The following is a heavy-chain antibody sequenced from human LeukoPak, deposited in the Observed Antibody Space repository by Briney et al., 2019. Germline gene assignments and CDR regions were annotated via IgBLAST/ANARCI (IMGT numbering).Heavy chain of an antibody. D-gene: IGHD3-22*01. Sequence: GGSLRLSCAASGFTVSSNYMSWVRQAPGKGLEWVSVIYSGGSTYYADSVKGRFTISRDNSKNTLYLQMNSLRAEDTAVYYCARDLDYYDSSGYFYRFDYWGRGTLVTVSS. CDR1: GFTVSSNY. J-gene: IGHJ4*02. V-gene: IGHV3-66*01. CDR3: ARDLDYYDSSGYFYRFDY. CDR2: IYSGGST.